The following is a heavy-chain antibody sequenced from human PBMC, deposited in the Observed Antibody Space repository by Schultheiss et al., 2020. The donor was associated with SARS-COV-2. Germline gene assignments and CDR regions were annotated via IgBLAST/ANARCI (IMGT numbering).Heavy chain of an antibody. V-gene: IGHV4-59*01. CDR1: GGSFSGYY. CDR3: ARAGTDEPDNIDY. CDR2: IYYSGST. Sequence: SQTLSLTCAVYGGSFSGYYWSWIRQPPGKGLEWIGYIYYSGSTNYNPSLKSRVTISVDTSKNQFSLKLSSVTAADTAVYYYARAGTDEPDNIDYWGQGTLVTVSS. D-gene: IGHD1-1*01. J-gene: IGHJ4*02.